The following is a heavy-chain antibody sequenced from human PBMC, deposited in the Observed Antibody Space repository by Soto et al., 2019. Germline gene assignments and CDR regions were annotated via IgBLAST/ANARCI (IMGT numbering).Heavy chain of an antibody. CDR3: MKAHESGDFLGMSV. CDR1: GGSVSTGMKY. J-gene: IGHJ6*02. CDR2: MYKTGET. V-gene: IGHV4-61*01. Sequence: LSLTCTVSGGSVSTGMKYWGWVRQPPGKALEFIGYMYKTGETLLNSSLKSRVTLSMETSKNQFSLTLSSVTAADTAVYFCMKAHESGDFLGMSVWGPGTTVTVSS. D-gene: IGHD3-10*01.